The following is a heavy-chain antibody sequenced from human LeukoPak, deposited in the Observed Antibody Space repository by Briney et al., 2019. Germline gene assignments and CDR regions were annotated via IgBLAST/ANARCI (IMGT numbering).Heavy chain of an antibody. V-gene: IGHV3-30*18. J-gene: IGHJ4*02. CDR3: AKDRWEWELTIDY. D-gene: IGHD1-26*01. Sequence: GGSLRLSCAASGFTLSRYGIHWVRQAPGKGLEWVAIISYDGSNKYYADSMKGRFTISRDNSKNTLYLQMNSLRAEDTAVYYCAKDRWEWELTIDYWGQGTLVTVSS. CDR2: ISYDGSNK. CDR1: GFTLSRYG.